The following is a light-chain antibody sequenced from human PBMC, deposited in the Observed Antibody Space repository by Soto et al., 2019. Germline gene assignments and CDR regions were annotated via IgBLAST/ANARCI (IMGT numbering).Light chain of an antibody. CDR3: SSYTSSSTVV. Sequence: QSVLTQPASVSGSPGQSITISCTGTSSDFGGYNYVSWYQQHPGKAPKLMIYDVSNRPSGVSDRFSGSKSVNTASLTISGLQAEDEADYYCSSYTSSSTVVFGGGTKLTVL. V-gene: IGLV2-14*01. CDR2: DVS. J-gene: IGLJ2*01. CDR1: SSDFGGYNY.